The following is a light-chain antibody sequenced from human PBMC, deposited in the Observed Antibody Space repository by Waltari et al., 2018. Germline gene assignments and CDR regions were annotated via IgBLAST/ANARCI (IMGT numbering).Light chain of an antibody. Sequence: EIVLTQSPATLSLSSGERATRSCRASQSVSSYLAWYQQKPGQAPRLLFYDASNRATGIPARFSGGGSGTDFTLTISSLEPEDFAVYYCQQRSNWYTFGQGTKLEIK. J-gene: IGKJ2*01. CDR2: DAS. CDR3: QQRSNWYT. CDR1: QSVSSY. V-gene: IGKV3-11*01.